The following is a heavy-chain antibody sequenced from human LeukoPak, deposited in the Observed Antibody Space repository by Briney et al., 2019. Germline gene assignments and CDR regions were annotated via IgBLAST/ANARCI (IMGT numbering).Heavy chain of an antibody. D-gene: IGHD1-26*01. CDR1: GGSISSGGYY. J-gene: IGHJ2*01. CDR3: ARQTAIVGGFNYWHFDL. Sequence: SETLSLTCTVSGGSISSGGYYWSWIRQHPGKGLEWIGYIHYSGGTYFNPSLKSRVTISVDTSKSQFSLKLSSVTAADTAVYYCARQTAIVGGFNYWHFDLWGRGTLVTVSS. V-gene: IGHV4-31*03. CDR2: IHYSGGT.